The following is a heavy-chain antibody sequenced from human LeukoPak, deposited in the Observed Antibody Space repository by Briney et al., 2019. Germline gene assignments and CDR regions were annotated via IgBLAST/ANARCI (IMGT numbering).Heavy chain of an antibody. J-gene: IGHJ4*02. Sequence: SETLSLTCTVSGGSISSYYWSWIRQPPGKGLEWIGYIYYSGSTNYNPSLKSRVTISVDTSKNQFSLKLSSVTAADTAVYYCARDFLGIIDYWGQGTLVTVSS. D-gene: IGHD2/OR15-2a*01. V-gene: IGHV4-59*12. CDR3: ARDFLGIIDY. CDR2: IYYSGST. CDR1: GGSISSYY.